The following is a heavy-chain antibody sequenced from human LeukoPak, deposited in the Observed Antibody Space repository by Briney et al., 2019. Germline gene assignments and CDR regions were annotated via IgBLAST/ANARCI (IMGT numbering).Heavy chain of an antibody. J-gene: IGHJ6*04. CDR2: IWYDGSNR. D-gene: IGHD3-16*02. CDR3: ARWGFGGVIVPFSMDV. Sequence: GGSLRLSCAASGFTFSSYGMHWVRQAPGKGLEWVAAIWYDGSNRYYADSVKGRFTISRDNSKNTLYLQMNSLRAEATAVYYCARWGFGGVIVPFSMDVWGKGTTVTVSS. CDR1: GFTFSSYG. V-gene: IGHV3-33*01.